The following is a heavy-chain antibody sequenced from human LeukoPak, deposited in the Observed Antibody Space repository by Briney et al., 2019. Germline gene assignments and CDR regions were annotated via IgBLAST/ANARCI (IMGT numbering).Heavy chain of an antibody. D-gene: IGHD6-6*01. CDR3: AKANRIAARHPQCFQH. CDR2: ISGSGGST. CDR1: GFTFSSYA. J-gene: IGHJ1*01. Sequence: QPGGSLRLSCAPSGFTFSSYAMSWVRQAPGKGLEWVSAISGSGGSTYYADSVKGRFTISRDNSKNTPYLQMNSLRAEDTAVYYCAKANRIAARHPQCFQHWGQGTLVTVSS. V-gene: IGHV3-23*01.